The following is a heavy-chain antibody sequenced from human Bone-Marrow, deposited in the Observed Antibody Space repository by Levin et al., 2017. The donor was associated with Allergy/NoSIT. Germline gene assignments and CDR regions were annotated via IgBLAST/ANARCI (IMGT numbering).Heavy chain of an antibody. CDR3: ARLLVSPVPRFCSGTSCSVTGGHYYHGMDV. CDR2: ISGYNGNT. D-gene: IGHD2-2*01. V-gene: IGHV1-18*04. J-gene: IGHJ6*02. Sequence: GASVKVSCKAFGYTFTSHGISWVRQAPGQGLEWMGWISGYNGNTYYAQKFQGRVTLTTDTSTTTAYMELRSLRFDDTAVYSCARLLVSPVPRFCSGTSCSVTGGHYYHGMDVWGQGTTVTVSS. CDR1: GYTFTSHG.